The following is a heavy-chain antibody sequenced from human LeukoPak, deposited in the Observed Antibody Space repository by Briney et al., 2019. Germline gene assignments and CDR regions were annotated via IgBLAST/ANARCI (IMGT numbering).Heavy chain of an antibody. CDR1: GFTFSSYS. D-gene: IGHD6-13*01. CDR3: ARGGSSWLKPIDY. V-gene: IGHV3-21*01. CDR2: ISSSSSYI. Sequence: PGGSLRLSCAASGFTFSSYSMNWVRQAPGKGLEWVSSISSSSSYIYYADSVKGRFTISRDNAKNSLYLQMNSLRAEDTAVYYCARGGSSWLKPIDYWGQGTLVTVSS. J-gene: IGHJ4*02.